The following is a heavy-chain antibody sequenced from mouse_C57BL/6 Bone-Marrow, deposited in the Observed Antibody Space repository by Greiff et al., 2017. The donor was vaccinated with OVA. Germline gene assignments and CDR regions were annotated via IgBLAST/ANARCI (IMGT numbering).Heavy chain of an antibody. J-gene: IGHJ3*01. V-gene: IGHV1-74*01. CDR2: IHPSDSDT. D-gene: IGHD2-4*01. CDR3: AMEGDYGSWFAY. Sequence: QVQLQQPGAELVKPGASVKVSCKASGYTFTSYWMHWVKQRPGQGLEWIGRIHPSDSDTNYNQKFKGKATLTVDKSSSTAYMQLSSRTSEDSAVDYCAMEGDYGSWFAYWGQGTLVTVSA. CDR1: GYTFTSYW.